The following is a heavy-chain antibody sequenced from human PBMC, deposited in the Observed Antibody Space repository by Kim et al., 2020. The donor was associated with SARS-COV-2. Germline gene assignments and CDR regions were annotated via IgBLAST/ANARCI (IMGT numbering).Heavy chain of an antibody. J-gene: IGHJ4*02. V-gene: IGHV4-34*01. CDR3: ARERGKDYYDSSGYYQDY. CDR1: GGSFSGYY. Sequence: SETLSLTCAVYGGSFSGYYWSWIRQPPGKGLEWIGEINHSGSTNYNPSLTSRVTISVDTSKNQFSLKLSSVTAADTAVYYCARERGKDYYDSSGYYQDYWGQGTLVTVSS. CDR2: INHSGST. D-gene: IGHD3-22*01.